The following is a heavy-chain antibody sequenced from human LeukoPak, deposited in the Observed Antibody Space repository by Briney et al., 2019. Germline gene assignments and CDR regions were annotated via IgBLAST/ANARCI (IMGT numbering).Heavy chain of an antibody. CDR3: ARDSIAAAGTGLDY. Sequence: GGSLRLSCAASGFTVSSNYMSWVRQAPGKGLERVSVIYSGGSTYYADSVKGRFTISRDNSKNTLYLQMNSLRAEDTAVYYCARDSIAAAGTGLDYWGQGTLVTVSS. J-gene: IGHJ4*02. V-gene: IGHV3-53*01. CDR2: IYSGGST. CDR1: GFTVSSNY. D-gene: IGHD6-13*01.